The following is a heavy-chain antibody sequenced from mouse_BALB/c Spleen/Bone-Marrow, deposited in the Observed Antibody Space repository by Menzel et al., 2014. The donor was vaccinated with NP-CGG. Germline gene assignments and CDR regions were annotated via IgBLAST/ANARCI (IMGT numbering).Heavy chain of an antibody. D-gene: IGHD4-1*01. CDR1: GYTFTSYW. CDR3: ARSRTGTYFDY. Sequence: VQLQESGAELAKPGASVKMSCKASGYTFTSYWMHWVKQRPGQGLEWIGYINPSTGYTEYNQKFKDKATLTADKSSSTAYMQLSSLTSEDSAVYYCARSRTGTYFDYWGQGTTITVSS. J-gene: IGHJ2*01. CDR2: INPSTGYT. V-gene: IGHV1-7*01.